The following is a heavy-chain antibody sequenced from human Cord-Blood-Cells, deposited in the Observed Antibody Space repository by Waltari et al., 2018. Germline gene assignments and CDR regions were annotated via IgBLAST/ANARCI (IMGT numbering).Heavy chain of an antibody. Sequence: QVQLVESGGGVVQPGRSLRLSCAASGFPFSSYAMHWVRQAPGKGLGWVAVISYDGSNKYYADSVKGRFTISRDNSKNTLYLQMNSLRAEDTAVYYCAKDKAWESYFDLWGRGTLVTVSS. CDR2: ISYDGSNK. D-gene: IGHD1-26*01. V-gene: IGHV3-30*18. J-gene: IGHJ2*01. CDR1: GFPFSSYA. CDR3: AKDKAWESYFDL.